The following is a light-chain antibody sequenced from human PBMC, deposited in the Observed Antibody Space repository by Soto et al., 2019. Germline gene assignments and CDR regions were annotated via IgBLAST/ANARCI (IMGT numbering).Light chain of an antibody. V-gene: IGKV3-20*01. CDR2: GAS. CDR1: QSVSSSR. J-gene: IGKJ1*01. CDR3: PQYGSSSWT. Sequence: EIKSTLSPCTLSLSPGERATLSCRASQSVSSSRLAWYRQKPGQAPRLLIYGASSRATGIPDRFSGSGSGTDFTLTISRRQPEDVAVYYCPQYGSSSWTFGQGTNV.